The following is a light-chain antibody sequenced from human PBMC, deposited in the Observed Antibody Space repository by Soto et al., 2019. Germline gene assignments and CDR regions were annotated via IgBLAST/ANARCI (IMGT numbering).Light chain of an antibody. CDR2: GAS. CDR3: QQYNSYPWT. J-gene: IGKJ1*01. Sequence: DIQMTQSPSTLSASVGDRVTITCRASQSINSWLAWYQQKPGKAPKVLICGASSVEGGVPSRFSGSGSGTEFTLTISSLQPDDIATYYCQQYNSYPWTFGQGTKVEIK. V-gene: IGKV1-5*01. CDR1: QSINSW.